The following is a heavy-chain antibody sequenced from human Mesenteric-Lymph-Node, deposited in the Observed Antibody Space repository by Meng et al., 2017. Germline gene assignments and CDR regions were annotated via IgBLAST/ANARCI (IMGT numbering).Heavy chain of an antibody. CDR1: GFTFNDNA. V-gene: IGHV3-43D*03. Sequence: ESLKISCAASGFTFNDNALHWVRQAPGKGLDWVSLITWDGVSTYYADSVKGRFTISRDNSANSLYLQMNSLRVEDTALYYCAKDHGSSWSYYFDSWGQGTLVTVSS. CDR2: ITWDGVST. CDR3: AKDHGSSWSYYFDS. J-gene: IGHJ4*02. D-gene: IGHD6-13*01.